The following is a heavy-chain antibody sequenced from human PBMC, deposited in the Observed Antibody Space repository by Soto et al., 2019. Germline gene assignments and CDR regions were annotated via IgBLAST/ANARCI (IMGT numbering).Heavy chain of an antibody. V-gene: IGHV3-7*01. D-gene: IGHD6-19*01. CDR1: GFTFSSYW. CDR2: IKQDGSEK. Sequence: PGGSLRLSCAASGFTFSSYWMSWVRQAPGKGLEWVANIKQDGSEKYYVDSVKGRFTISRDNAKNSLYLQMNSLRAEDTAVYYCARWGAGSGWYDYYYGMDVWGQGTTVTVSS. CDR3: ARWGAGSGWYDYYYGMDV. J-gene: IGHJ6*02.